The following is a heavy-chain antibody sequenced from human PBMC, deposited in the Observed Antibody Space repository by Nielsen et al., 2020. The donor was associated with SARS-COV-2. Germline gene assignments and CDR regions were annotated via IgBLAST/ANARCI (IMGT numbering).Heavy chain of an antibody. J-gene: IGHJ4*02. Sequence: GESLKISCAASEFTFSSYGMHWVRQAPGKGLEWVAVIWYDGSNKYYADSVKGRFTISRDNSKNTLYLQMNSLRAEDTAVYYCARDLAVAGTTGDYFDYWGQGTLVTVSS. CDR3: ARDLAVAGTTGDYFDY. CDR1: EFTFSSYG. CDR2: IWYDGSNK. D-gene: IGHD6-19*01. V-gene: IGHV3-33*01.